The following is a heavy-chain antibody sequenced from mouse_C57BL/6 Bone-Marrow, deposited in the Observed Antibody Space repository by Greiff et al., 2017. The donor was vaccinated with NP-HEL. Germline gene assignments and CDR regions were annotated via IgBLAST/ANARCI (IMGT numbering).Heavy chain of an antibody. CDR3: ADYYGSSYGYFDV. D-gene: IGHD1-1*01. J-gene: IGHJ1*03. Sequence: QVQLQQPGAELVKPGASLKMSFKASGYTFTSYWITWVKQRPGQGLEWIGDIYPGSGSTYYNEKFKSKATLTVDTSSSTAYMQLSSLTSEDSAVYYCADYYGSSYGYFDVWGTGTTVTVAS. V-gene: IGHV1-55*01. CDR1: GYTFTSYW. CDR2: IYPGSGST.